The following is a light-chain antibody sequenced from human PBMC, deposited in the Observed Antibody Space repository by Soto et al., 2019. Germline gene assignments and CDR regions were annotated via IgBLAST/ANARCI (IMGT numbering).Light chain of an antibody. J-gene: IGKJ1*01. V-gene: IGKV3-15*01. CDR3: QQYNNWPLWT. CDR2: TAS. Sequence: EIVMTQSPATLSVSPGERATLSCRASQSVSDYLAWYQQTPGQPPRLLIYTASTRATGIPARFSGSGSGTEFTLTISSLQSEDFAVYYCQQYNNWPLWTFGQGTKVEIK. CDR1: QSVSDY.